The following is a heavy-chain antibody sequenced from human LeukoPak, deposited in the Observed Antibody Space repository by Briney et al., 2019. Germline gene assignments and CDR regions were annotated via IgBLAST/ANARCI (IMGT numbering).Heavy chain of an antibody. J-gene: IGHJ4*02. CDR3: ASQRGYSYPFDY. V-gene: IGHV1-24*01. D-gene: IGHD5-18*01. CDR1: GGTFSSYA. CDR2: FDPEDGET. Sequence: ASVKVSCKASGGTFSSYAISWVRQAPGKGLEWMGGFDPEDGETIYAQKFQGRVTMTEDTSTDTAYMELSSLRSEDTAVYYCASQRGYSYPFDYWGQGTLVTVSS.